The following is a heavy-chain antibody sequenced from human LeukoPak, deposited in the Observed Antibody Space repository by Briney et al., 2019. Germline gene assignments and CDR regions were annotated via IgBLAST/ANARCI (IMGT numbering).Heavy chain of an antibody. CDR1: GGTFSSYA. J-gene: IGHJ6*03. CDR2: IIPILGTA. D-gene: IGHD4-17*01. V-gene: IGHV1-69*05. Sequence: VASVKVSCKASGGTFSSYAISWVRQAPGQGLEWMGGIIPILGTANYAQKFQGRVTITTDESTSTAYMELSSLRSEDTAVYYCARGGAYYGATGYYYYMDVWGKGTTVTVSS. CDR3: ARGGAYYGATGYYYYMDV.